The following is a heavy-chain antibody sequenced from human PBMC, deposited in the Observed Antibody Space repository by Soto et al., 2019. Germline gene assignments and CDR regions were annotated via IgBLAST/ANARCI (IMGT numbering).Heavy chain of an antibody. D-gene: IGHD2-15*01. Sequence: SETLSLTCTVSGGSISSGDYYWSWIRQPPGKGLEWIGYIYYSGSTYYSPSLKSRVTISVDTSKNQFSLKLSSVTAADTAVYYCARDQGMGAAAPSVWGQGTLVTVSS. CDR1: GGSISSGDYY. CDR2: IYYSGST. J-gene: IGHJ4*02. V-gene: IGHV4-30-4*01. CDR3: ARDQGMGAAAPSV.